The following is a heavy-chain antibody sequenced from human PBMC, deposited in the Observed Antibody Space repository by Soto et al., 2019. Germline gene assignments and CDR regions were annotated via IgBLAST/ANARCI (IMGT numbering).Heavy chain of an antibody. CDR3: ARGQVAGTRPMYY. V-gene: IGHV3-74*01. CDR2: INSDGSST. CDR1: GFTFSSYL. Sequence: GGSLRLSWAASGFTFSSYLMHWVRQAPGKGLVWVSRINSDGSSTSYADSVKGRFTISRDNAKNTLYLQMNSLRAADTAVYYCARGQVAGTRPMYYWGQGTLVTV. D-gene: IGHD6-19*01. J-gene: IGHJ4*02.